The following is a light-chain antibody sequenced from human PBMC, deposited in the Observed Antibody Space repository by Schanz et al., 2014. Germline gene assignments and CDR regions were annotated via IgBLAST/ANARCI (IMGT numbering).Light chain of an antibody. CDR1: SSDVGSYNL. V-gene: IGLV2-14*02. Sequence: QSVLTQPASVSGSPGQSITISCTGTSSDVGSYNLVSWYQQHPGKAPKLMIYEGSKRPSGVSNRFSGSKSGNTASLTISGLQAEDEADYYCQSYDSSLSEWVFGGGTKLTVL. J-gene: IGLJ3*02. CDR3: QSYDSSLSEWV. CDR2: EGS.